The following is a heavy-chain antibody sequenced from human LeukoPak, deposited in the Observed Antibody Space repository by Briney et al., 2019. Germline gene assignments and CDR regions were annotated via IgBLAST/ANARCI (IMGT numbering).Heavy chain of an antibody. D-gene: IGHD6-13*01. Sequence: ASVKVSCKASGYTFTSYDINWVRQATGQGLEWMGWMDPNSGNTGYAQKLQGRVTMTTDTSTSTAYMELRSLRSDDTAVYYCARVRSSSWYFFGSFDYWGQGTLVTVSS. V-gene: IGHV1-8*01. J-gene: IGHJ4*02. CDR1: GYTFTSYD. CDR2: MDPNSGNT. CDR3: ARVRSSSWYFFGSFDY.